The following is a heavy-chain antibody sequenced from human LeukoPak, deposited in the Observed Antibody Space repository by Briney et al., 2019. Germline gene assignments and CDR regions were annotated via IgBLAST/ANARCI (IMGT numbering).Heavy chain of an antibody. D-gene: IGHD6-6*01. Sequence: VGSLRLSCITSGFTFSNYGMHLVRQAPAKPLEWPAVISYDGSNKYYADSVKGRFTISRDNSKNTLYLQMNSLRAEDTAVYYCAKASYSSSIYIDWDFDYWGQGTLVTVSS. CDR3: AKASYSSSIYIDWDFDY. CDR2: ISYDGSNK. V-gene: IGHV3-30*18. CDR1: GFTFSNYG. J-gene: IGHJ4*02.